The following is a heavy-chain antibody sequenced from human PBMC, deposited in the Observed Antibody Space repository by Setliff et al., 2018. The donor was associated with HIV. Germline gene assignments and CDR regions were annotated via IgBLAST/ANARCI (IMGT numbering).Heavy chain of an antibody. CDR2: IFYSGNT. CDR1: GDSMSSSSYY. V-gene: IGHV4-39*01. CDR3: ARPQYPEYYFDY. J-gene: IGHJ4*02. D-gene: IGHD2-2*01. Sequence: SETLSLTCTVSGDSMSSSSYYWGWIRQPPGKGLKWIGSIFYSGNTYYKPSLKSRVTISVDTSKNQFSLKLSSVTAADTAVYYCARPQYPEYYFDYWGQGTLVTV.